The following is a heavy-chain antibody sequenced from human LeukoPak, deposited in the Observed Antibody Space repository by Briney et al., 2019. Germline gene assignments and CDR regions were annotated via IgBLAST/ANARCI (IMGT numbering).Heavy chain of an antibody. J-gene: IGHJ4*02. CDR3: ARATTIVVVPAAIGDFDY. V-gene: IGHV3-74*01. Sequence: PGGSLRLSCAASGFTFSSYWMHWVRQAPGKGLVWVSRINSDGSSTSYADSVKGRFTISRDNAKNTLYLQMNSLRAEDTAVYYCARATTIVVVPAAIGDFDYWGQGTLVTVSS. D-gene: IGHD2-2*02. CDR1: GFTFSSYW. CDR2: INSDGSST.